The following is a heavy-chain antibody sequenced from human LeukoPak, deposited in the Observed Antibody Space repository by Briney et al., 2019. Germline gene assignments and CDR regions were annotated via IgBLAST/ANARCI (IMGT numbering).Heavy chain of an antibody. V-gene: IGHV3-23*01. D-gene: IGHD1-26*01. CDR2: ISGSGGST. Sequence: GGSLRLSCAASGSTFSSYAMSWVRQAPGKGLEWVSAISGSGGSTYYADSVKGRFTISRDNSKNTLYLQMNSLRAEDTAVYYCAKDSLIVGATTLWFDPWGQGTLVTVSS. J-gene: IGHJ5*02. CDR3: AKDSLIVGATTLWFDP. CDR1: GSTFSSYA.